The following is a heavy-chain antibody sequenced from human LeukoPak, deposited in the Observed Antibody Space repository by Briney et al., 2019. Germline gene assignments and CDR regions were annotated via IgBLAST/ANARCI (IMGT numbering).Heavy chain of an antibody. CDR1: GVTFNNYA. D-gene: IGHD4-17*01. CDR2: ITGGGRT. J-gene: IGHJ3*01. V-gene: IGHV3-23*01. CDR3: ARDPNGDYIGAFDF. Sequence: PGGSLRLSCAASGVTFNNYAMMWVRQAQGQGLEWVSAITGGGRTYYADSVKGRVTISRDNSKNTLYLQMNSLRAEDTALYSCARDPNGDYIGAFDFLGQGTVVTVSS.